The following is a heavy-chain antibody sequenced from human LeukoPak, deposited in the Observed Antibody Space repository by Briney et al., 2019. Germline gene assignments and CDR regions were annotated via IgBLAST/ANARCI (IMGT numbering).Heavy chain of an antibody. CDR3: ARGAFYFDY. Sequence: GGSLRLSCAASGVTFSSYSMNWVRHAPGKGLEWVSSISSSSSHIYYADSVKGRFTISRDNAKNSLYLQMNSLRAEDTAVYYCARGAFYFDYWGQGTLVTVSS. J-gene: IGHJ4*02. CDR2: ISSSSSHI. CDR1: GVTFSSYS. D-gene: IGHD1-26*01. V-gene: IGHV3-21*01.